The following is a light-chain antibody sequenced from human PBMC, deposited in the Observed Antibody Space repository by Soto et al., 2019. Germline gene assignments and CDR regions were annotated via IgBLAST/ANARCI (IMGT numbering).Light chain of an antibody. J-gene: IGKJ1*01. CDR1: QSLVYSDGNTF. CDR2: KVS. V-gene: IGKV2-30*01. Sequence: DVVMTQSPLSLPVTLGQPASISCRSSQSLVYSDGNTFLNWFQQRPGQSPRRLISKVSNRDSGVRDRFSGSGSGTDFTLKISRVEAEDVGVYFCMQGTHWPPTFGQGTKVEIK. CDR3: MQGTHWPPT.